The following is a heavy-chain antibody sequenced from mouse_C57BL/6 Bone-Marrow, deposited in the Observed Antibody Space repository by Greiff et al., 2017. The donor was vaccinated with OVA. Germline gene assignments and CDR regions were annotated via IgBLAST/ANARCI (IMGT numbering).Heavy chain of an antibody. CDR3: AREGHYYGSSYGAMDY. CDR2: IYPRSGNT. J-gene: IGHJ4*01. CDR1: GYTFTSYG. D-gene: IGHD1-1*01. V-gene: IGHV1-81*01. Sequence: VQRVESGAELARPGASVKLSCKASGYTFTSYGISWVKQRTGQGLEWIGEIYPRSGNTYYNEKFKGKATLTADKSSSTAYMELRSLTSEDSAVYFCAREGHYYGSSYGAMDYWGQGTSVTVSS.